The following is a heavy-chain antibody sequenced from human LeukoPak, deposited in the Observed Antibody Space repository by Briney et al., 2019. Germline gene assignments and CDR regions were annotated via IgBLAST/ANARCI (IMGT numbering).Heavy chain of an antibody. V-gene: IGHV4-30-4*01. J-gene: IGHJ6*02. CDR1: GGSISSGDYY. CDR2: IYYSGST. D-gene: IGHD2-2*01. CDR3: ARTGAAAAYGMDV. Sequence: SQTLSLTCTVSGGSISSGDYYWRWIRQPPGKGLEWIGYIYYSGSTYYNPSLKSRVTISVDTSKNQFSLKLSSVTAADTAVYYCARTGAAAAYGMDVWGQGTTVTVSS.